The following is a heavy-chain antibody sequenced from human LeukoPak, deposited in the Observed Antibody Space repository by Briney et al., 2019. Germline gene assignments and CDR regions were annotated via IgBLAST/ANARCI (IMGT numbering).Heavy chain of an antibody. CDR2: INTKSGDT. CDR1: DFRDYY. D-gene: IGHD5-12*01. CDR3: ASGYSGYDLNY. V-gene: IGHV1-2*02. J-gene: IGHJ4*02. Sequence: GASVTVSCTTSDFRDYYMNWVRQAPGQGLEWLGWINTKSGDTDYAKNSQGRVTMTRDTSINTAYMELGGLKPDDTAIYYCASGYSGYDLNYWGQGTQITVSS.